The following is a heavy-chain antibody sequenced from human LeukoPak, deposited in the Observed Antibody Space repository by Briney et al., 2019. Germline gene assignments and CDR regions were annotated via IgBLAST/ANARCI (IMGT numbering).Heavy chain of an antibody. D-gene: IGHD6-6*01. V-gene: IGHV1-69*06. J-gene: IGHJ1*01. Sequence: GASVKVSCKASGGTFSSYAISWVRQAPGQGLEWMGGIIPIFGTANYAQKFQGRVTITADKSTSTAYMELSSLRSEDTAVYYCAGRRIAARRILRGAEYFQHWGQGTLVTVSS. CDR3: AGRRIAARRILRGAEYFQH. CDR2: IIPIFGTA. CDR1: GGTFSSYA.